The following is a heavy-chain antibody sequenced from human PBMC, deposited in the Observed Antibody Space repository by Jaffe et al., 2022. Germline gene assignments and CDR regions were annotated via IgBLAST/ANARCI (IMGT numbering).Heavy chain of an antibody. CDR2: INPNSGGT. CDR3: ARDDAQGAAAGTGTDY. CDR1: GYTFTGYY. J-gene: IGHJ4*02. D-gene: IGHD6-13*01. V-gene: IGHV1-2*06. Sequence: QVQLVQSGAEVKKPGASVKVSCKASGYTFTGYYMHWVRQAPGQGLEWMGRINPNSGGTNYAQKFQGRVTMTRDTSISTAYMELSRLRSDDTAVYYCARDDAQGAAAGTGTDYWGQGTLVTVSS.